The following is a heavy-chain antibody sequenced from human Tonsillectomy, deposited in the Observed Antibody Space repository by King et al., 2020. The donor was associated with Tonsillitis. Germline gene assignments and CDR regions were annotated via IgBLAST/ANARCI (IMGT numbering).Heavy chain of an antibody. J-gene: IGHJ5*02. Sequence: VQLQESGPGLVKPSETLSLTCTVSGGSISSSSYYWGWIRQPPGKGLEWIGSIYYSGSTYYNPSLKSRVTISVDTSKNQFSLKLSSVTAADTAVYYCAKTILVGGVKGGPGRFGPWGQGTLVTVSS. V-gene: IGHV4-39*01. D-gene: IGHD2-8*02. CDR3: AKTILVGGVKGGPGRFGP. CDR1: GGSISSSSYY. CDR2: IYYSGST.